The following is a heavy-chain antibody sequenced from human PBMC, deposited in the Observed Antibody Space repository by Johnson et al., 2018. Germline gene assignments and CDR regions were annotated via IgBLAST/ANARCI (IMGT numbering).Heavy chain of an antibody. V-gene: IGHV3-23*01. CDR3: AKESPEDDAFDI. Sequence: VQLQESGGGLVQXGGSLRLXCAASGFTFSSYAMSWVRQAPGKGLEWVSAISGSGGSTYYADSVKGRFTISRDNSKNTRYLQMNRLRAEDTAVYYFAKESPEDDAFDIWGQGTMVTVSS. CDR2: ISGSGGST. J-gene: IGHJ3*02. CDR1: GFTFSSYA.